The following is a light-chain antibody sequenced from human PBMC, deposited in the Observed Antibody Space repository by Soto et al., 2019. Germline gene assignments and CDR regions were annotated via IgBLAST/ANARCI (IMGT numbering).Light chain of an antibody. V-gene: IGKV1-5*01. CDR3: QQYHRYSWT. Sequence: DIHMTQSPSTLSASVGARVSIACRASQSISSSLAWYQQKPGKAPKLLIYDASSLESGVPSRFSGSGSGTEFTISINSLQPQAFATYYCQQYHRYSWTFGQGTKVEIK. CDR2: DAS. CDR1: QSISSS. J-gene: IGKJ1*01.